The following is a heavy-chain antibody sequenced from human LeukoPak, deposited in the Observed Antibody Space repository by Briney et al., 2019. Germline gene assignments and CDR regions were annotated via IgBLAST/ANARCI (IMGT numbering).Heavy chain of an antibody. D-gene: IGHD1-26*01. CDR3: ARVGEAKVGATTGEFDY. Sequence: PGGSLRLSCAASGFTLSSYAMHWVRQAPGEGLEWVAVISYDGRNKYYADSVKGRFTISRDNSKNTLYLQMNSLRAEDTAVYYCARVGEAKVGATTGEFDYWGQGTLVTVSS. V-gene: IGHV3-30*01. CDR2: ISYDGRNK. CDR1: GFTLSSYA. J-gene: IGHJ4*02.